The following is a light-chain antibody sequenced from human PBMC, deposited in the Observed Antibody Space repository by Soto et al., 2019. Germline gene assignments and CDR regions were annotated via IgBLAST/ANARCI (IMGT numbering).Light chain of an antibody. V-gene: IGKV1D-12*01. CDR1: QGITSW. CDR3: QQANNFPLT. CDR2: AAS. Sequence: DIQMTQSPSSVSASVGDRVTITGRSRQGITSWLAWYQQKPGKAPKLLIYAASILESGVPSRFRGSGSGTDFTLTISSLQPEDLASCYCQQANNFPLTFGGGTKVEIK. J-gene: IGKJ4*01.